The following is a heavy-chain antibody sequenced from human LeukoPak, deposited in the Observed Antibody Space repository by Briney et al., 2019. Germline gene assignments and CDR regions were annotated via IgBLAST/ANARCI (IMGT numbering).Heavy chain of an antibody. V-gene: IGHV1-18*01. CDR3: AREIQSMAPGH. CDR2: INSYSGNR. J-gene: IGHJ4*02. Sequence: ASVKVSCKASGYSFTSYAIIWSRQAPGQGLEWMGWINSYSGNRNYAQKLQGRVTMTTDTSTSTAYMELRGLRSDDTAVYYCAREIQSMAPGHWGQGTLVTVSS. D-gene: IGHD3-10*01. CDR1: GYSFTSYA.